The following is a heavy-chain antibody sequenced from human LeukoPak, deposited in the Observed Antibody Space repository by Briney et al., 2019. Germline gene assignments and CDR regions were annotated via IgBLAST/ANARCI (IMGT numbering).Heavy chain of an antibody. J-gene: IGHJ5*02. CDR1: GFIFSSYS. CDR3: ARGQYRYYYGSGSYSYWFDP. CDR2: INPSGNSI. D-gene: IGHD3-10*01. Sequence: HPGGSLRLSCEGSGFIFSSYSMNWVRQAPGKGLEWVSHINPSGNSIYYADSVKGRFTISRDNAKNSLYLQMNSLRAEDTAVYYRARGQYRYYYGSGSYSYWFDPWGQGTLVTVSS. V-gene: IGHV3-48*04.